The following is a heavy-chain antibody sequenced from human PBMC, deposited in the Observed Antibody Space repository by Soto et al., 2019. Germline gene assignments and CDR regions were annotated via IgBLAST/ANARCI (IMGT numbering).Heavy chain of an antibody. Sequence: ASVKVSCKASGYSFTNCDISWVRQAPGQGLEWMGWISPYNGDTNYAQKLQGRVTMTTDTSTSTAYMELRSLRSDDTAVYYCARYCSSTSCGHYFDYWGQGTLVTVSS. CDR2: ISPYNGDT. V-gene: IGHV1-18*01. J-gene: IGHJ4*02. CDR3: ARYCSSTSCGHYFDY. D-gene: IGHD2-2*01. CDR1: GYSFTNCD.